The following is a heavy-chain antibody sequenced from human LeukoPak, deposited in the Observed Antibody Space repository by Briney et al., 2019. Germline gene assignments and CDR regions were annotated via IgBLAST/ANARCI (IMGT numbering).Heavy chain of an antibody. J-gene: IGHJ4*02. V-gene: IGHV1-69*04. CDR1: GGTFSSYT. CDR3: ARDGIRYCSSTSCPLDY. D-gene: IGHD2-2*01. CDR2: IIPILGIA. Sequence: GSSVKVSCKASGGTFSSYTISWVRQAPGQGLEWMGRIIPILGIANYAQKFQGRVTITADKSTSTAYMELSSLRSEDTAVYFCARDGIRYCSSTSCPLDYWGQGTLVTVSS.